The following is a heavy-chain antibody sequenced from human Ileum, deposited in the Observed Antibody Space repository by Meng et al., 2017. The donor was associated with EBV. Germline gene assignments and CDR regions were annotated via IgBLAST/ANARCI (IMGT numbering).Heavy chain of an antibody. CDR3: ARGQKGYFDL. J-gene: IGHJ2*01. CDR1: GGSISSSNYY. CDR2: IYNSGST. Sequence: VQLQESGPGLVTPSQTLSLTCTVSGGSISSSNYYWSWIRQPPGKGLEWSGHIYNSGSTYYNPSLKSRITISVDTSKNQFSLKLSSVTAADTAVYYCARGQKGYFDLWGRGTLVTVSS. V-gene: IGHV4-30-4*01.